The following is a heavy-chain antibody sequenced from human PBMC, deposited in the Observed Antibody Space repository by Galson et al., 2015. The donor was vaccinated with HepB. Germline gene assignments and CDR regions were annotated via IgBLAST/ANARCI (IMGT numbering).Heavy chain of an antibody. Sequence: SVKVSCKASGYTLINYFMHWVRQAPGQGLEWMGIINPLYGSTDYAQKFKGRVTLTRDTSTSTVYMEGSSLGSEDTAVYYCATGDTKMVTGFDYWGQGTLVTVSP. J-gene: IGHJ4*02. CDR3: ATGDTKMVTGFDY. V-gene: IGHV1-46*01. D-gene: IGHD5-18*01. CDR2: INPLYGST. CDR1: GYTLINYF.